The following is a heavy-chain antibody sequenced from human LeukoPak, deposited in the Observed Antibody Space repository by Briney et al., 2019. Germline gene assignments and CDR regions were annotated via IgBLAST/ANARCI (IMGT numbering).Heavy chain of an antibody. D-gene: IGHD5/OR15-5a*01. Sequence: SQTLSLTCAVSGGSISSGGYSWSWIRQPPGKGLEWIGYIYHSGSTYYNPSLKSRVTISVDRSKNQFSLKLSSVTAADTAVYYCARVFYDSTFDYWGQGTLVTVSP. V-gene: IGHV4-30-2*01. CDR2: IYHSGST. CDR1: GGSISSGGYS. J-gene: IGHJ4*02. CDR3: ARVFYDSTFDY.